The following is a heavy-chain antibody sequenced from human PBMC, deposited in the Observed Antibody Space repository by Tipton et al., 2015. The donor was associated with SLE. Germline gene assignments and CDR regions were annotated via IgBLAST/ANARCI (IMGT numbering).Heavy chain of an antibody. CDR2: ISAHSGNT. Sequence: QSGAEVKKPGASVKVSCKAAGHTFTSYGFSWVRQAPGQGLEWMGWISAHSGNTHYVQKLQGRVTMTTDTSTSTAYMELRSLGSDDTAVYYCARGKRSYSDSSAYSFWYFDLWGRGTLVTVSS. CDR3: ARGKRSYSDSSAYSFWYFDL. V-gene: IGHV1-18*04. CDR1: GHTFTSYG. D-gene: IGHD3-22*01. J-gene: IGHJ2*01.